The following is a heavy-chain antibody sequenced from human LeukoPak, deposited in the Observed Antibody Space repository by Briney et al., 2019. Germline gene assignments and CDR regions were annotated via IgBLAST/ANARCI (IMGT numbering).Heavy chain of an antibody. CDR1: GGSFSGYY. D-gene: IGHD2-8*01. J-gene: IGHJ5*02. CDR2: INHSGST. CDR3: ARGGGRVVLMVYATRPNWFDP. V-gene: IGHV4-34*01. Sequence: SETLSLTRAVYGGSFSGYYWSWIRQPPGKGLEWIGEINHSGSTNCNPSLKSRVTISVDTSKNQFSLKLSSVTAADTAVYYCARGGGRVVLMVYATRPNWFDPWGQGTLVTVSS.